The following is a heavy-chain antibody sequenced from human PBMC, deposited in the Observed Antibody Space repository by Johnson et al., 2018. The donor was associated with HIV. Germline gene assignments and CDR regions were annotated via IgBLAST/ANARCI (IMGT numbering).Heavy chain of an antibody. Sequence: VQLVESGGGLVQPGGSLRLSCAASGFTVSRNYMNWVRKAPGKGLEWVSVIYSGGSTYYADSVKGRFTISRDSSKNTLYLQMNSLRAEDTAMYYCARSPGEADAFDIWGQGTMVTVSS. J-gene: IGHJ3*02. CDR1: GFTVSRNY. V-gene: IGHV3-66*02. CDR2: IYSGGST. D-gene: IGHD3-10*01. CDR3: ARSPGEADAFDI.